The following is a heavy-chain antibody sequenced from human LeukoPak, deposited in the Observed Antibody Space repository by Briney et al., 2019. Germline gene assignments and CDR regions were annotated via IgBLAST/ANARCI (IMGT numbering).Heavy chain of an antibody. CDR2: ISAYNGNT. J-gene: IGHJ4*02. V-gene: IGHV1-18*04. D-gene: IGHD7-27*01. Sequence: VASVKVSCKASGYTFTSYGISWVRQAPGQGLEWMGWISAYNGNTNYAQKLQGRVTMTTDTSTSTAYMELRSLRSDDTAVYYCARDHHGRLGPPLDYWGQGTLVTVSS. CDR1: GYTFTSYG. CDR3: ARDHHGRLGPPLDY.